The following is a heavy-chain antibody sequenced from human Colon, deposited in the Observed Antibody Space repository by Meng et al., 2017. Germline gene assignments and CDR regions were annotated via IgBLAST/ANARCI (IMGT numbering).Heavy chain of an antibody. CDR3: ARCIAGYYYYYYGMDV. CDR1: GYTFTSYA. V-gene: IGHV1-3*01. J-gene: IGHJ6*02. D-gene: IGHD1-20*01. Sequence: ASVKVSCKASGYTFTSYAMHWVRQAPGQRLEWMGWINAGNGNTKYSQKFQGRVTITRDTSASTAYMELSSLRSEDTAVYYRARCIAGYYYYYYGMDVWGQGTTVTVSS. CDR2: INAGNGNT.